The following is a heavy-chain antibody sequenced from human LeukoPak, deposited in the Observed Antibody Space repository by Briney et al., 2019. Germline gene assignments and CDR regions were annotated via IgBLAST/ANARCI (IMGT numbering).Heavy chain of an antibody. J-gene: IGHJ4*02. CDR1: GFTVSSNY. CDR3: ARDQAARYYFAY. V-gene: IGHV3-66*02. Sequence: GGSLRLSCAASGFTVSSNYMSWVRPAPGKGLGWVSVIYSGGSTYYADSLKGPLPISRDNSKNTMYLQMNSLRAEDTAVYYCARDQAARYYFAYWGQGTLVTVPS. D-gene: IGHD2-15*01. CDR2: IYSGGST.